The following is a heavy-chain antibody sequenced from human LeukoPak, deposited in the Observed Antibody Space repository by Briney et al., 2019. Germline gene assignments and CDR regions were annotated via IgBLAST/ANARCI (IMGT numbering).Heavy chain of an antibody. V-gene: IGHV3-53*01. D-gene: IGHD3-10*01. J-gene: IGHJ6*02. CDR1: GFTVSNNY. CDR3: AKVPGQDYGSGPLYYYGMDV. Sequence: GGSLILSCAASGFTVSNNYMSWGRQAPGKGLEWVSVIYSDGNTYYADSVQGRFTISRDNSKNTLYLQMNSLRAEDTAVYYCAKVPGQDYGSGPLYYYGMDVWGQGTTATVSS. CDR2: IYSDGNT.